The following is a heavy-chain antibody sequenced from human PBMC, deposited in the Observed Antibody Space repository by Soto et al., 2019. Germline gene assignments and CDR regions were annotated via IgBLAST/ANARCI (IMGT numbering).Heavy chain of an antibody. CDR3: ARGLDYDYVWGSYRPTRDYYYGMDV. D-gene: IGHD3-16*02. CDR2: MNPNSGNT. CDR1: GYTFTSYD. J-gene: IGHJ6*02. Sequence: QVQLVQSGAEVKKPGASVKVSCKASGYTFTSYDINWVRQATGQGLEWMGWMNPNSGNTGYAQKFQGRVTMTRNTSISTAYMELSSLRSEGTAVYYCARGLDYDYVWGSYRPTRDYYYGMDVWGQGTTVTVSS. V-gene: IGHV1-8*01.